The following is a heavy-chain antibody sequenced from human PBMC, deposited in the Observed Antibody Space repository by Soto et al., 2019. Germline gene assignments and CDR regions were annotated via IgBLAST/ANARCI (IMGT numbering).Heavy chain of an antibody. CDR1: GFTFSSYA. V-gene: IGHV3-30-3*01. J-gene: IGHJ6*02. D-gene: IGHD6-19*01. CDR3: AREGSQWLVRNGMDV. Sequence: QVQLVESGGGVVQPGRSLRLSCAASGFTFSSYAMHWVRQAPGKGLEWVAVISYDGSNKYYADSVKGRFTISRDNSKNTLYLQMNSLRAEDTAVYYCAREGSQWLVRNGMDVWGQGTTVTVSS. CDR2: ISYDGSNK.